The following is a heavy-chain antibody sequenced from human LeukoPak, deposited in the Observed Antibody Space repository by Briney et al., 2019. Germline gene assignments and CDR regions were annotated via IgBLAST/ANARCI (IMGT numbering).Heavy chain of an antibody. V-gene: IGHV4-59*01. CDR1: GGSISSYY. J-gene: IGHJ3*02. D-gene: IGHD6-13*01. Sequence: PSETLSLTCTVSGGSISSYYWSWIRQPPGKGLEWIGYIYYSGSTNYNPSLKSRVTISVDTSKNQFSLKLSSVTAADTAVYYCARDLNAAAEAAAGTGAFDIWGQGTMVTVSS. CDR2: IYYSGST. CDR3: ARDLNAAAEAAAGTGAFDI.